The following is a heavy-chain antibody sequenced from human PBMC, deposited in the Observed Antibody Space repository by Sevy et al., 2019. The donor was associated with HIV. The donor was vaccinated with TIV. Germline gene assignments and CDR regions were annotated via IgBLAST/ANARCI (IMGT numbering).Heavy chain of an antibody. J-gene: IGHJ5*02. D-gene: IGHD3-10*01. V-gene: IGHV1-18*01. CDR1: GYTFDSFG. CDR3: ARISTVRGKFNWFDP. Sequence: ASVKVSCKASGYTFDSFGISWVRQAPGQGLEWMGWICVYNGNIKYAQKFQDRVTMTTDTSTNTAYMELRSLRFDDTAVYFCARISTVRGKFNWFDPWGQGTLVTVSS. CDR2: ICVYNGNI.